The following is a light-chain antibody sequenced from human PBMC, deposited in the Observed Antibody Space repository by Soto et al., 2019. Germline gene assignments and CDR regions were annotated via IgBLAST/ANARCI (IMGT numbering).Light chain of an antibody. J-gene: IGLJ3*02. CDR1: SSDIGGYDY. Sequence: QSALTQPPSASGSPGQSVTISCTGTSSDIGGYDYVSWYQQHPGKAPKLIIYEVNKRPSGVPDRFSGSKSGNTASLTVSGLEADDEADCYCSSYAGSNNLVFAGGTKLTVL. V-gene: IGLV2-8*01. CDR2: EVN. CDR3: SSYAGSNNLV.